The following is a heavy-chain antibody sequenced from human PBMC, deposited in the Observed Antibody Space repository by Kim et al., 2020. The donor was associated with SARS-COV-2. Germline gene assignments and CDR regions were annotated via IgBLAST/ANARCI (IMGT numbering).Heavy chain of an antibody. CDR1: GFTFSDYY. CDR3: TRGEIRYFDWSLGY. D-gene: IGHD3-9*01. Sequence: ASVKVSCKASGFTFSDYYMFWVRQAPGQGLEWMGWINPISGGTKYAQSFLGRVTMTRDTPTTTLYMELSRLTSDDTAVYYCTRGEIRYFDWSLGYWGQGTLVTVSS. J-gene: IGHJ4*02. CDR2: INPISGGT. V-gene: IGHV1-2*02.